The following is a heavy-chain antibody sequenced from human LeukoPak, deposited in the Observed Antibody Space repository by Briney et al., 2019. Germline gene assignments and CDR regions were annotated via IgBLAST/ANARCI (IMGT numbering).Heavy chain of an antibody. Sequence: SETLSLACTVSGGSISSYYWSWIRQPPGKGLEWIGEINHRGSTNYNPSLKSRVTISVDTSRNSFSLELSSVTAADTAVYYCARVGYCGGDCYPFDYWGQGTLTTISS. J-gene: IGHJ4*02. V-gene: IGHV4-34*01. CDR1: GGSISSYY. CDR3: ARVGYCGGDCYPFDY. D-gene: IGHD2-21*02. CDR2: INHRGST.